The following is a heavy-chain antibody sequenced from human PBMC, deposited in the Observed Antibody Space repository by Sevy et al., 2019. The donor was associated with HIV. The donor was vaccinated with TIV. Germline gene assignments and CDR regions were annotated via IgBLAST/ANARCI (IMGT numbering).Heavy chain of an antibody. CDR3: ARTPLVRGIISIFDI. V-gene: IGHV4-38-2*02. D-gene: IGHD3-10*01. J-gene: IGHJ3*02. Sequence: SETSLTCTVSGGSISSAYYWGWIRQPPGKGLEWIGSIWNGGNTYYNPSLKSRVAISVDTSKKQFSLRLSSVTAADTAVYYCARTPLVRGIISIFDIWGQGTRVTVSS. CDR1: GGSISSAYY. CDR2: IWNGGNT.